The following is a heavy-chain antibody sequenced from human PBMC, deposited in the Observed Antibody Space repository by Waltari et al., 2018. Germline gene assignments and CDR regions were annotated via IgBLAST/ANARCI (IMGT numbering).Heavy chain of an antibody. CDR2: IWDDGSNK. CDR1: GFTFSSYG. J-gene: IGHJ6*02. Sequence: QVQLVESGGGVVQPGRSLRLSCAASGFTFSSYGMHWVRQAPGKGLEWVAVIWDDGSNKYYAYSVKGRFTISRDNSKNTLYLQMNSLRAEDTAVYYCARDPDYSGSSRWVPYYYGMDVWGQGP. D-gene: IGHD1-26*01. V-gene: IGHV3-33*01. CDR3: ARDPDYSGSSRWVPYYYGMDV.